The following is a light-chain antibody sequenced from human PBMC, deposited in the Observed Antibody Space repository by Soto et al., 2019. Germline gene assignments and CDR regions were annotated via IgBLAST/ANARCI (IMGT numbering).Light chain of an antibody. J-gene: IGKJ1*01. CDR1: QSISSSY. CDR3: QQYGSSPWT. CDR2: GAS. Sequence: EIVLTQSPGTLSLSPGERATLSCTASQSISSSYLAWYQQKPGQAPRLLVSGASSRATGIPDRFSGSGSGTDFTLTISRLEPEDLAVYFCQQYGSSPWTFGQGTKVEIK. V-gene: IGKV3-20*01.